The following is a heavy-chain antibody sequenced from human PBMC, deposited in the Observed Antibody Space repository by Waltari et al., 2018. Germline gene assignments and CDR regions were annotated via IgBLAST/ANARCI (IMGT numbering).Heavy chain of an antibody. CDR2: ISGSGADT. CDR3: AKDPPGSYYEGFDE. CDR1: GFRFSLYG. Sequence: EANLAESGGGLVQPGGSLRLACTASGFRFSLYGMRWVLQAPGKGLELVSAISGSGADTFYADSVKDRFVISRDNSKNTVFLEMNSLRAEDTALYYCAKDPPGSYYEGFDEWGQGTMVTVSS. D-gene: IGHD1-26*01. V-gene: IGHV3-23*04. J-gene: IGHJ3*01.